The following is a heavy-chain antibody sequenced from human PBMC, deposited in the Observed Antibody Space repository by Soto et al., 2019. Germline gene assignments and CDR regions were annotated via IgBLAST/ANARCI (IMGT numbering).Heavy chain of an antibody. D-gene: IGHD2-21*02. Sequence: SVKVSCKASGGTFSSYAISWVRQAPGQGLEWMGGIIPIFGTANYAQKFQGRVTITADESTSTAYMELSSLRSADTAVYYCARDLWGYCGVDCYPLDVWGQGTTVTVSS. V-gene: IGHV1-69*13. J-gene: IGHJ6*02. CDR2: IIPIFGTA. CDR1: GGTFSSYA. CDR3: ARDLWGYCGVDCYPLDV.